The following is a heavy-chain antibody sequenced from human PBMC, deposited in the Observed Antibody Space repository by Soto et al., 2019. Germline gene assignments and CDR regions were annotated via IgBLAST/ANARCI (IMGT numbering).Heavy chain of an antibody. Sequence: QVQLVQSGAEVKKPGASVKVSCKASGYTFTSYAMHWVRQAPGQRLEWMGWINAGNGNTKYSQKFQGRVTITRDTSASTAYMELSSLRSEDTAVYYCARVSSAWPKPFAYWGQGTLVTVSS. CDR3: ARVSSAWPKPFAY. CDR1: GYTFTSYA. CDR2: INAGNGNT. J-gene: IGHJ4*02. V-gene: IGHV1-3*01.